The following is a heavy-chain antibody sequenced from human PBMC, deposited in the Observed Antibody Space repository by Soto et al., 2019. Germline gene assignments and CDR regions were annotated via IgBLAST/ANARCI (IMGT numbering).Heavy chain of an antibody. CDR2: IYHSGST. CDR3: ARAGGLGAVAVDY. CDR1: GGSSSSGGYS. D-gene: IGHD6-19*01. J-gene: IGHJ4*02. V-gene: IGHV4-30-2*01. Sequence: QLQLQESGSGLVKPSQTLSLTCAVSGGSSSSGGYSWSWIRQPPGKGLEWIGYIYHSGSTYYNPSLKSRVTISVDRSKNQFSLKLSSVTAADPAVYYCARAGGLGAVAVDYWGQGTLVTVSS.